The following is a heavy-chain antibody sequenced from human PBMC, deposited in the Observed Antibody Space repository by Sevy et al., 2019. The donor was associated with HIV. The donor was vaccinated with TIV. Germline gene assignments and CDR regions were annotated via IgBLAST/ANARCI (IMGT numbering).Heavy chain of an antibody. D-gene: IGHD6-6*01. CDR1: GYTFTSYG. CDR3: ARALRDSSSGLYYFDY. CDR2: ISAYNGNT. V-gene: IGHV1-18*01. Sequence: ASVKVFCKASGYTFTSYGISWVRQAPGQGLEWMGWISAYNGNTNYAQKLQGRVTMTTDTSTSTAYMELRSLRSDDTAVSYCARALRDSSSGLYYFDYRGQGTLVTVSS. J-gene: IGHJ4*02.